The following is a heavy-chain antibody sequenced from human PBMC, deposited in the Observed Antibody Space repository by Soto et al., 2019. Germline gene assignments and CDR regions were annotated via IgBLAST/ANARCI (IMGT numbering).Heavy chain of an antibody. CDR1: GYSFTSYW. D-gene: IGHD3-9*01. CDR3: ARSRPEISDILTGYGHPYYYYYYMDV. V-gene: IGHV5-51*01. J-gene: IGHJ6*03. CDR2: IYPGDSDT. Sequence: GESLKISCKGSGYSFTSYWIGWVRQMPGKGLEWMGIIYPGDSDTRYSPSFQGQVTISADKSISTAYLQWSSLKASDTAMYYCARSRPEISDILTGYGHPYYYYYYMDVWGKGTTVTVSS.